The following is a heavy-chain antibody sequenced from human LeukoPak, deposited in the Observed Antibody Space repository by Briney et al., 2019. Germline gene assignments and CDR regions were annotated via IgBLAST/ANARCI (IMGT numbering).Heavy chain of an antibody. D-gene: IGHD6-19*01. J-gene: IGHJ2*01. CDR3: ARGIAVAGGYWYFDL. V-gene: IGHV5-51*01. CDR1: GYSFTSYW. Sequence: GESLKISCKGSGYSFTSYWIGWVRQMPGKGLEWMGIIYPGDSDTTYSPSFQGQVTISADKSISTAYLQWSSLKASDTAMYYRARGIAVAGGYWYFDLWGRGTLVTVSS. CDR2: IYPGDSDT.